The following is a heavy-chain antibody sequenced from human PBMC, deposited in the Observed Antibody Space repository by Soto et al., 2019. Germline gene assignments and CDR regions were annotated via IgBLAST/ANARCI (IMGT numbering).Heavy chain of an antibody. D-gene: IGHD5-12*01. CDR2: TYYRSKWYN. CDR1: GDSVSSNSAA. Sequence: SPTLSLTCAISGDSVSSNSAAWNWIRQSPSRGLEWLGRTYYRSKWYNDYAVSVKSRITINPDTSKNQFSLQLNSVTPEDTAVYYCARESRMRGYSGYDVLPFDYWGQGTLVTVSS. J-gene: IGHJ4*02. CDR3: ARESRMRGYSGYDVLPFDY. V-gene: IGHV6-1*01.